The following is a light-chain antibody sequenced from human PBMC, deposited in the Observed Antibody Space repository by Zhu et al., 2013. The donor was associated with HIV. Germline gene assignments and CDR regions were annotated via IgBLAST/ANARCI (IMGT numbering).Light chain of an antibody. CDR1: QSISSY. J-gene: IGKJ4*01. CDR2: AAS. Sequence: DIQMIQSPSSLSASVGDRVTITCRASQSISSYLNWYQQKPGKAPKLLIYAASSLQSGVPSRFSGSGSGTDFTLTISSLQPEDFATYYCQQSYSYWLTFGGGTKVEIK. CDR3: QQSYSYWLT. V-gene: IGKV1-39*01.